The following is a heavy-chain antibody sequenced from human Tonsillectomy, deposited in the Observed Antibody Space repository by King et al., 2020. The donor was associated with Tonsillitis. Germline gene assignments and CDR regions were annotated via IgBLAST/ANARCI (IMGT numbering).Heavy chain of an antibody. CDR3: ARGEDYYDSSGYYRGYYFDY. J-gene: IGHJ4*02. CDR1: GGSFSGYY. CDR2: INHSGST. D-gene: IGHD3-22*01. Sequence: VQLQQWGAGLLKPSETLSLTCAVYGGSFSGYYWSWIRQPPGKGLEWIGEINHSGSTNYNPSLKSRVTISVDTSKNQFSLKLSSVTAADTAVYYCARGEDYYDSSGYYRGYYFDYWGQRTLVTVSS. V-gene: IGHV4-34*01.